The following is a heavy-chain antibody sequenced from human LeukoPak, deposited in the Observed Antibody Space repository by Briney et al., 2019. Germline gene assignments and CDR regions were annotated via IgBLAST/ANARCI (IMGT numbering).Heavy chain of an antibody. CDR3: ARDAPPGVYCSSTSCQNNWFDP. CDR1: GYTFTSYY. Sequence: GASVTLSCNASGYTFTSYYMHWVRQAPAPGLEWMGVINLTCGCTSYAHTFQGRVTTSRDTSTSTVYMELSSLRSEDTAVYYCARDAPPGVYCSSTSCQNNWFDPWGQGTLVTVSS. CDR2: INLTCGCT. V-gene: IGHV1-46*01. D-gene: IGHD2-2*01. J-gene: IGHJ5*02.